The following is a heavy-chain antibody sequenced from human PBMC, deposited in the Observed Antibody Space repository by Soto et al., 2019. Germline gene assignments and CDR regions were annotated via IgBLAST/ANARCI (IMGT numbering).Heavy chain of an antibody. CDR3: ASEGIAVAEYAFDI. D-gene: IGHD6-19*01. J-gene: IGHJ3*02. V-gene: IGHV3-21*01. CDR2: ISSSSSYI. Sequence: EVQLVESGGGLVKPGGSLRLSCAASGFTFSSYSMNWVRQAPGKGLEWVSSISSSSSYIYYADSVKGRFTISRDNAKNSLYLQMNSLRAEDTAVYYCASEGIAVAEYAFDIWGQGTMVTVSS. CDR1: GFTFSSYS.